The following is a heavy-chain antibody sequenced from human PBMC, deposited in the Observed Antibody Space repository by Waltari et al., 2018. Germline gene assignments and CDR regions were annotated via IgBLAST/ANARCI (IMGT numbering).Heavy chain of an antibody. CDR3: ARTSVVSEGYFDY. CDR2: IDWDDDK. CDR1: GFSLTPTGLC. V-gene: IGHV2-70*01. Sequence: QLTLRESGPSLVKPTQTLTLTCTFSGFSLTPTGLCVSWIRQPPGKALEWLALIDWDDDKYYNTSLKTRLTISKDTSKNQVVLTMTDMDPVDTATYYCARTSVVSEGYFDYWGQGSLVTVSS. J-gene: IGHJ4*02. D-gene: IGHD2-21*01.